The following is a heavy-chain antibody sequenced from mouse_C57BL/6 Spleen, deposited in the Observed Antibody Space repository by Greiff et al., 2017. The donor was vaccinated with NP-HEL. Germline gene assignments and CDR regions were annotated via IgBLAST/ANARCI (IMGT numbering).Heavy chain of an antibody. CDR2: IYPGSGST. CDR1: GYTFTSYW. Sequence: VQLQQSGAELVKPGASVKMSCKASGYTFTSYWITWVKQRPGQGLEWIGDIYPGSGSTNYNEKFKSKATLTVDTSSSTAYMQLSSLTSEDSAVYYCARRGVYYDYGNFDYWGQGTTLTVSS. J-gene: IGHJ2*01. D-gene: IGHD2-4*01. V-gene: IGHV1-55*01. CDR3: ARRGVYYDYGNFDY.